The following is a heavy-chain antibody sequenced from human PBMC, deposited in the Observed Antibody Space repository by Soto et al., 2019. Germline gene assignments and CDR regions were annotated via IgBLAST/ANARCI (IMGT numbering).Heavy chain of an antibody. CDR2: IHNSGVN. CDR1: GDSLSSGDYF. V-gene: IGHV4-30-4*01. D-gene: IGHD3-3*01. Sequence: QVQLQESGPGLVRPSQTLSLTCTVSGDSLSSGDYFWTWFRPPLGKGPEWVGYIHNSGVNYYRPSLRSRISMSIDKANTHFSLNLPSVTAAATAMYFCARAAYYDFWRINNWCQGIVVTVSS. J-gene: IGHJ4*02. CDR3: ARAAYYDFWRINN.